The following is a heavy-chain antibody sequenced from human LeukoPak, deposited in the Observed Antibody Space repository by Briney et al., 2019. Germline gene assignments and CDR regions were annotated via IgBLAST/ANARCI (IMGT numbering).Heavy chain of an antibody. CDR3: APRVVVITAPFDY. J-gene: IGHJ4*02. V-gene: IGHV3-30*02. D-gene: IGHD2-21*01. Sequence: GGSLRLSCAASGFTFSTYGMHWVRQAPGKGLEWVAFIRYDGTNKYYADSVKGRFTISRDNSKNTLYLRMNSLRVEDTAVYYCAPRVVVITAPFDYWGQGTLVTVSS. CDR1: GFTFSTYG. CDR2: IRYDGTNK.